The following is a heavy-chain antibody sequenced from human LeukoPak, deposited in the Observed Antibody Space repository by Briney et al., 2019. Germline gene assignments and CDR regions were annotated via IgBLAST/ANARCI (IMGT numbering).Heavy chain of an antibody. CDR1: GFTFSSYW. V-gene: IGHV3-7*01. CDR2: IKEDGSEK. CDR3: ARDRPNTVTTTAFDI. D-gene: IGHD4-17*01. J-gene: IGHJ3*02. Sequence: GGSLRLSCAASGFTFSSYWMSWVRQAPGKGLEWVANIKEDGSEKYYVDSVKGRFTISRDNAKNSLYLQKNSLRAEDTAVYYCARDRPNTVTTTAFDIWGQGTMVTVSS.